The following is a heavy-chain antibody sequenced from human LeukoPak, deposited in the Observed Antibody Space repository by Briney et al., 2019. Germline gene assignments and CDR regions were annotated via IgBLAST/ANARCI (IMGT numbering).Heavy chain of an antibody. V-gene: IGHV4-39*01. CDR2: IYYSGST. J-gene: IGHJ4*02. D-gene: IGHD6-13*01. CDR1: GASISSNSYY. Sequence: SETLSLTCTVSGASISSNSYYWGWIRQPPGKGLEWIGSIYYSGSTYYNPSLKSRVTISVDTSKNQFSLKLSSVTAADTAVYYCARWAAGTLFDYWGQGTLVTVSS. CDR3: ARWAAGTLFDY.